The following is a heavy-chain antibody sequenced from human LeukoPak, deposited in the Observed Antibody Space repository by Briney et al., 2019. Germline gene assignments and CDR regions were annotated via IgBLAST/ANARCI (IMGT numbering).Heavy chain of an antibody. J-gene: IGHJ4*02. CDR1: GYTLTDLS. CDR3: ARDASHYYGSVD. CDR2: FDPEDGRR. V-gene: IGHV1-24*01. Sequence: ASVKVSCKVSGYTLTDLSMHWVRQAPGKGLEWMGGFDPEDGRRMYAQKFQDRVTVTEDTSTDTAYMELSSLRAEDTAVYYCARDASHYYGSVDWGQGTLVTVSS. D-gene: IGHD3-10*01.